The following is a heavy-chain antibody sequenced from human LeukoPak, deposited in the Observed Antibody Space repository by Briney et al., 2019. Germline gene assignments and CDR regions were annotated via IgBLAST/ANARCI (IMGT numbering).Heavy chain of an antibody. CDR2: ISDGGDTT. J-gene: IGHJ4*02. D-gene: IGHD2-21*02. Sequence: GGSLRLSCAASGFTFSHNGMIWVRQAPGKGMEGVTGISDGGDTTYDAGSVKGRFTVSRDNSKNILYLQMSSLRAEDTAVYYCSRGDPDYWGQGTLVIVP. CDR3: SRGDPDY. CDR1: GFTFSHNG. V-gene: IGHV3-23*01.